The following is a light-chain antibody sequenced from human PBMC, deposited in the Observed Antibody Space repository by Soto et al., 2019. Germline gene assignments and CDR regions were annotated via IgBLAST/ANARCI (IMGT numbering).Light chain of an antibody. Sequence: ETVLIQSPATLSLSPGERATVSCRASQSGSTYVDWYQQKPGQAPRLLIYDSSNSATGIPARFSGGGSGTDFTLTISSPEPDAFAVYDCQQRSNWPPTWKFGQGTKVEVK. V-gene: IGKV3-11*01. CDR2: DSS. CDR3: QQRSNWPPTWK. CDR1: QSGSTY. J-gene: IGKJ1*01.